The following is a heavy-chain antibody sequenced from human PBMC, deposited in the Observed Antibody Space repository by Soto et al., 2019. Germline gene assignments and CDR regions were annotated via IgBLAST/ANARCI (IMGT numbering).Heavy chain of an antibody. CDR1: GGSISSYY. Sequence: SETLSLTCTVSGGSISSYYWSWIRQPPGKGLEWIGYIYYSGSTNYNPSLKSRVTISVDTSKNQFSLKLSSVTAADTAVYYCAREGGEISGGWPGAWFDPWGQGTLVTVSS. J-gene: IGHJ5*02. CDR3: AREGGEISGGWPGAWFDP. CDR2: IYYSGST. D-gene: IGHD6-19*01. V-gene: IGHV4-59*01.